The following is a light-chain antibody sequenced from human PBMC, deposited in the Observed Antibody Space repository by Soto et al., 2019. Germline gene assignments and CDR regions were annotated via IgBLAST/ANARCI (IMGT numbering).Light chain of an antibody. CDR1: HDISNY. V-gene: IGKV1-33*01. Sequence: DIQMTQSPPSLSTSVGDRVTINCQASHDISNYLNWFQQRPGKAPKLLSYDASKLETGVPSRFSGSGTGTAFTFTISSLQPKDIATYYCQLYDIVPISFGQGTRLEIK. CDR2: DAS. CDR3: QLYDIVPIS. J-gene: IGKJ5*01.